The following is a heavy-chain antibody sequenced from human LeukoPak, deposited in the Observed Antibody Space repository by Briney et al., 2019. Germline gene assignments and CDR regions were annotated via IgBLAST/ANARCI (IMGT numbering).Heavy chain of an antibody. J-gene: IGHJ4*02. D-gene: IGHD2-8*01. V-gene: IGHV1-8*01. CDR3: ARGPRGYCTNGVCYTGDY. CDR1: GYTYTSYD. Sequence: ASVKVSCKASGYTYTSYDINWVRQATRQGLEWMGWKNPNSGNTGYAQKFQGRVTMTRNTSISTAYMELSSLRSEDTAVYYCARGPRGYCTNGVCYTGDYWGQGTLVTVPS. CDR2: KNPNSGNT.